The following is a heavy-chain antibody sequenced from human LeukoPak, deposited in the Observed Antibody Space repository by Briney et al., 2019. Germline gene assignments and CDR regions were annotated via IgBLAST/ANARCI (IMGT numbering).Heavy chain of an antibody. D-gene: IGHD1-7*01. CDR3: ARDDNWNYGIGWFDP. CDR2: IYYSGST. J-gene: IGHJ5*02. Sequence: PSETLSLTCTVSGGSISSYYWSWIRQPPGKGLEWIGYIYYSGSTNYNPSLKSRVTISVDTSKNQFSLKLSSVTAADTAVYYCARDDNWNYGIGWFDPWGQGTLVTVSS. V-gene: IGHV4-59*12. CDR1: GGSISSYY.